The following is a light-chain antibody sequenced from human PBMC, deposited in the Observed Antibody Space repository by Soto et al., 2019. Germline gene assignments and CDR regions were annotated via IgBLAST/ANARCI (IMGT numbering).Light chain of an antibody. CDR1: QSVSSY. J-gene: IGKJ1*01. V-gene: IGKV3-20*01. Sequence: EIVLTQSPATLSLSPGERATLSCRASQSVSSYLAWYQQKPGQAPRLLIYGASTRATGISARFSGSGSGTDFTLTISRLEPEDFAVYYCQQYGTSPRTFGQGTKVDIK. CDR3: QQYGTSPRT. CDR2: GAS.